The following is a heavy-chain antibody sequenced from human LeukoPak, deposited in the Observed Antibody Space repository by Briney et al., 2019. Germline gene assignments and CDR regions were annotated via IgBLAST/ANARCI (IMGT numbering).Heavy chain of an antibody. CDR2: IYTSGST. V-gene: IGHV4-4*07. J-gene: IGHJ3*02. D-gene: IGHD4-17*01. Sequence: SETLSLTCTVSGGSISSYYWSWIWQPAGKGLEWVWRIYTSGSTNYNPSLQSRVSMSVDTTKNQFSLKLSSVTAADTAVYYCARGNYGDYSDAFDIWGQGTMVTVSS. CDR1: GGSISSYY. CDR3: ARGNYGDYSDAFDI.